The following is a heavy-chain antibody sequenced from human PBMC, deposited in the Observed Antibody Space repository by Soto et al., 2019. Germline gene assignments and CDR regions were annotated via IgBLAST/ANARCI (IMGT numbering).Heavy chain of an antibody. CDR1: GGSMSQYF. J-gene: IGHJ4*02. D-gene: IGHD3-10*01. Sequence: SETLSLTCSVSGGSMSQYFWSWIRQSPGKGLEWIGYIYYLGSTDYNPSLKSRVTISVDTSKRQFSLRLTSVTAADTAVYYCARDGYDGSGSPYPAYWGPGTQVTVSS. CDR3: ARDGYDGSGSPYPAY. V-gene: IGHV4-59*01. CDR2: IYYLGST.